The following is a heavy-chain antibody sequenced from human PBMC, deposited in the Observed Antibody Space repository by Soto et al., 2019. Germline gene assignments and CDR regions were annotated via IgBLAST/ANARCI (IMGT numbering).Heavy chain of an antibody. J-gene: IGHJ3*02. Sequence: QVQLVQSGAEVQKPGSSVKVSCKASGGTFSSYGFSWVRQAPGQGLEWMGGIVPMFGSANYAQKFQGRVTISADESTSTVYMEVTRLRSEDTAVYYCARMGAFDIWGQGTMVSVSS. CDR1: GGTFSSYG. CDR3: ARMGAFDI. CDR2: IVPMFGSA. V-gene: IGHV1-69*01.